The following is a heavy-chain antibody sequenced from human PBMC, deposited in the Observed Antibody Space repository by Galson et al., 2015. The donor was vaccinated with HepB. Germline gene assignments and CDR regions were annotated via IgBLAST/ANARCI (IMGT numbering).Heavy chain of an antibody. V-gene: IGHV3-23*01. CDR3: AKDETGTGWFDP. D-gene: IGHD1/OR15-1a*01. CDR1: GFTFGTYS. Sequence: SLRLSCAASGFTFGTYSMNWVRQAPGKGLEWVSAISGSGGSTYYADSVKGRFTISRDNSKNTLYLQMNSLRAEDTAVYYCAKDETGTGWFDPWGQGTLVTVSS. CDR2: ISGSGGST. J-gene: IGHJ5*02.